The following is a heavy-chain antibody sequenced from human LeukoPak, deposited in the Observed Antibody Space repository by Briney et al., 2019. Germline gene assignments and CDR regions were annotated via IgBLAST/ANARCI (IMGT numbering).Heavy chain of an antibody. Sequence: GGSLRLSCAASGFTFSSYGMPWVRQAPGKGLEWVAVISYDGSDKYSADSVKGRFTISRDNSKNTLYLQMNSLRAEDTAVYYCAKNAHYQGYSYGGIDYWGQGTLVTVSS. V-gene: IGHV3-30*18. D-gene: IGHD5-18*01. CDR1: GFTFSSYG. J-gene: IGHJ4*02. CDR3: AKNAHYQGYSYGGIDY. CDR2: ISYDGSDK.